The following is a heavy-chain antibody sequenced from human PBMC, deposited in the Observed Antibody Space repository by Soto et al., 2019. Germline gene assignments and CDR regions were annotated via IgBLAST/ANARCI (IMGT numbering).Heavy chain of an antibody. CDR2: IIPKFGTT. V-gene: IGHV1-69*13. CDR1: GDTFSSYG. D-gene: IGHD6-19*01. CDR3: ARASGRGWYNWFDP. J-gene: IGHJ5*02. Sequence: GASVKVSCKASGDTFSSYGISWVQQAPGQGLEYMGGIIPKFGTTNYAQKFRGRVTITADESTRTAYMEVSSLRSEDTAVYYCARASGRGWYNWFDPWGQGTLVTVSS.